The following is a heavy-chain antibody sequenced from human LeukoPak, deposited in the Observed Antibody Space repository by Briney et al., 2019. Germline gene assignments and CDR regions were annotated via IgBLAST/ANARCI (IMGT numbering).Heavy chain of an antibody. D-gene: IGHD3-16*02. CDR1: GFTFSNYA. CDR2: ISGSGSST. CDR3: ALNGREVPSGAFDI. V-gene: IGHV3-23*01. Sequence: GGSLRLSCAASGFTFSNYAMSWVRQAPGKGLEWVSAISGSGSSTYYAGSVKGRFTISRDNSKNTLYLQMNSLRAEDTAVYYCALNGREVPSGAFDIWGQGTMVTVSS. J-gene: IGHJ3*02.